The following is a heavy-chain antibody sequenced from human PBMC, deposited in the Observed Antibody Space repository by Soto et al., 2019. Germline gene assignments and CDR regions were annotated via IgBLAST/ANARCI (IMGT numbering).Heavy chain of an antibody. CDR2: LKSKTNGGTA. Sequence: EVQLVESGGGLVKPGESLRLSCTASGLTLTDAWMKWVRQAPGKGLEWVGRLKSKTNGGTADYAAPVRGRFTILRDDSKNMLYLQMNNLRVEDTAIYYCATDTYCPATCYRGHGNWGQGTLVTVSS. J-gene: IGHJ4*02. D-gene: IGHD2-8*02. V-gene: IGHV3-15*07. CDR3: ATDTYCPATCYRGHGN. CDR1: GLTLTDAW.